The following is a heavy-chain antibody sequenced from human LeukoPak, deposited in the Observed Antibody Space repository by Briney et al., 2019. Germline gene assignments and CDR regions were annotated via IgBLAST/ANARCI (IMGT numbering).Heavy chain of an antibody. V-gene: IGHV3-48*03. CDR1: GFTFSSYE. J-gene: IGHJ4*02. D-gene: IGHD6-13*01. CDR3: ARDPPSYSSSWYGENY. Sequence: PGGSLRLSCAASGFTFSSYEMNWVRQAPGKGLEWVSYISSSGSTIYYADSVKGRFTISRDNAKNSLYLQMYSLRAEDTAVYYCARDPPSYSSSWYGENYWGQGTLVTVYS. CDR2: ISSSGSTI.